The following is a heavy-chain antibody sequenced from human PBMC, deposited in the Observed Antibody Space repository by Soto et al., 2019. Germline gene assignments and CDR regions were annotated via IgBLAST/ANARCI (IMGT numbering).Heavy chain of an antibody. V-gene: IGHV1-69*04. CDR3: ARDRLSSSLSWFDP. CDR2: IIPILGIA. Sequence: SVKVSCKDSGGTFSSYTISWVRQAPGQGLEWMGRIIPILGIANYAQKFQGRVTITADKSTSTAYMELSSLRSEDTAVYYCARDRLSSSLSWFDPWGQGTLVTVSS. J-gene: IGHJ5*02. CDR1: GGTFSSYT. D-gene: IGHD6-13*01.